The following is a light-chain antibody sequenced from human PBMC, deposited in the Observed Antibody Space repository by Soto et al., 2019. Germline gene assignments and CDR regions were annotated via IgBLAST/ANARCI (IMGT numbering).Light chain of an antibody. J-gene: IGLJ2*01. Sequence: QSALTQPASVSGSPGRSVTISCTGTSSDVGDFNYVSWYQHLPGRAPKLIIYDVTNRPSGISYRFSASKSGRTSSLTISGLQAEDEAYYYCRSYSSSTPHVVFRGGPELTV. CDR3: RSYSSSTPHVV. V-gene: IGLV2-14*03. CDR2: DVT. CDR1: SSDVGDFNY.